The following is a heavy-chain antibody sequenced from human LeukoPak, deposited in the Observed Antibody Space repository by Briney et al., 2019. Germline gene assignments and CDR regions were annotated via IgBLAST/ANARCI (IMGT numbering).Heavy chain of an antibody. CDR3: ARARGNRIFGLVILGNFDY. D-gene: IGHD3-3*01. J-gene: IGHJ4*02. CDR2: INHSGST. CDR1: GGSFSGYY. V-gene: IGHV4-34*01. Sequence: SETLSLTCAVYGGSFSGYYWSWIRQPPGKGLEWIGEINHSGSTNYNPSLKSRVTMSVDTSKNQFSLKLSSVTAADTAVYYCARARGNRIFGLVILGNFDYWGQGTLVTVSS.